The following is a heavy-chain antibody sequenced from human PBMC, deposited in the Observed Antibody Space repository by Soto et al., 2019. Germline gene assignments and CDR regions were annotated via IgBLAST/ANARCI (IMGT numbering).Heavy chain of an antibody. J-gene: IGHJ4*02. CDR2: IYPDDSDI. D-gene: IGHD3-22*01. CDR3: ARHFDSSGYYPDY. V-gene: IGHV5-51*01. CDR1: GYRFTIYW. Sequence: GESLKISCQGSGYRFTIYWIAWLRQMPGKGLEWVGIIYPDDSDIKYSPSFQGQVTISADRSNSTAYLQWRSLKASDTAMYFCARHFDSSGYYPDYWGQGTQVTVSS.